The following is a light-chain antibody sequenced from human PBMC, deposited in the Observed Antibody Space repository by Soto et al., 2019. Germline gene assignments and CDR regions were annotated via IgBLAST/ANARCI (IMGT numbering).Light chain of an antibody. J-gene: IGLJ2*01. CDR2: DVS. V-gene: IGLV2-14*01. CDR1: SSDVGYYNY. Sequence: QSALTQPASVSGSPGQSTTISCTGTSSDVGYYNYVSWYQQHPGKAPNLMIYDVSNRPSGVSNRFSGSKSGNTASLTISGLQAEDEADYYCSSQGTSSTLVFGGGTKLTVL. CDR3: SSQGTSSTLV.